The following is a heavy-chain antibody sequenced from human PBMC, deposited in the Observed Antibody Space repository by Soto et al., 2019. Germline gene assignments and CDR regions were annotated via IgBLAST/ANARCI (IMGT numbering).Heavy chain of an antibody. Sequence: KPSETLSLTCSVSGGSIKNYYWNWIRQAPGKGLEWIGYIYYSGSTNYHPSLRGRVTISVDTSKNQFSLKLTSVTAADTAVYYCARDRDVWLRGWGFDPWGQGALVTVSS. D-gene: IGHD2-21*01. CDR3: ARDRDVWLRGWGFDP. J-gene: IGHJ5*02. CDR2: IYYSGST. CDR1: GGSIKNYY. V-gene: IGHV4-59*01.